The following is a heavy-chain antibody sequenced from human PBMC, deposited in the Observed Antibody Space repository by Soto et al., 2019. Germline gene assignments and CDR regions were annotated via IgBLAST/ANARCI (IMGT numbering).Heavy chain of an antibody. Sequence: QVQLVESGGGVVQPGRSLRLSCAASGFTFGSYGMHGVRQPPGKGLEGVAVISYDGSNKYYADSVKGRFTISRDNSKNTLYLQMNSLRAEDTAVYYCAKEGGIVGATKDFQHWGQGTLVTVSS. CDR3: AKEGGIVGATKDFQH. CDR2: ISYDGSNK. V-gene: IGHV3-30*18. D-gene: IGHD1-26*01. CDR1: GFTFGSYG. J-gene: IGHJ1*01.